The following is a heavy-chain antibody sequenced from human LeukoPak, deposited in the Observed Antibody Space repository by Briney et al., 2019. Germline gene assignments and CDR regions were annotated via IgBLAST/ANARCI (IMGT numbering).Heavy chain of an antibody. CDR1: GFTFSSYG. V-gene: IGHV3-30*02. D-gene: IGHD6-13*01. CDR2: IGDDGSNK. J-gene: IGHJ6*03. CDR3: AKDSYGSSWAYYYMDV. Sequence: PGGSLRLSCAASGFTFSSYGMHWVRQAPGKGLEWVAFIGDDGSNKYYADTVEGRFTISRDNSKNTLYLQMNSLGPEDTALYYCAKDSYGSSWAYYYMDVWGTGTTVTISS.